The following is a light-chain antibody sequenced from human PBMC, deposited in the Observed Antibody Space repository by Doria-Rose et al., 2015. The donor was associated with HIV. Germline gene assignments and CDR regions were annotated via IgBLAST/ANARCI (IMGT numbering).Light chain of an antibody. CDR1: QRVKSSY. CDR3: QQYGTSRGT. J-gene: IGKJ5*01. CDR2: DAS. Sequence: TQSPGTLSLSPGERATLSCRASQRVKSSYLAWYQQKPGQAPRLLIYDASTSATGIPDRFGGSGSGTDFTLTSSRLEPEDVAVYYCQQYGTSRGTFGQGTRLEIK. V-gene: IGKV3-20*01.